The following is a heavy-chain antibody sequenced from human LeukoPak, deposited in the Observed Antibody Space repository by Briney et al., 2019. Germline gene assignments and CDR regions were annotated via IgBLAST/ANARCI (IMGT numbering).Heavy chain of an antibody. CDR3: ARGGFGPEIYYFYRMDV. D-gene: IGHD3-10*01. Sequence: GASVKVSCKASGYTFTSYDINWVRQATGQGLEWMGWMNPNSGNTGYAQKFQGRVTMTRNTSISTAYMELSSLRSEDTAVYYCARGGFGPEIYYFYRMDVWGQGTTVTVSS. V-gene: IGHV1-8*01. CDR2: MNPNSGNT. J-gene: IGHJ6*02. CDR1: GYTFTSYD.